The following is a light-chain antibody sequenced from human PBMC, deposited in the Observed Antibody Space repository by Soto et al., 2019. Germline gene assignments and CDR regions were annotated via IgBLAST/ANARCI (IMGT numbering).Light chain of an antibody. CDR3: QHCDSYWT. J-gene: IGKJ1*01. CDR1: QSISTS. CDR2: KAS. V-gene: IGKV1-5*03. Sequence: DIQMTQSPSTLSASVGDRVTITCRASQSISTSVAWYQQKPGKAPKVLIYKASSLESGVPSRFSGSGSGTESTLTISSLQPDVFATYYSQHCDSYWTFRQGTKVEIK.